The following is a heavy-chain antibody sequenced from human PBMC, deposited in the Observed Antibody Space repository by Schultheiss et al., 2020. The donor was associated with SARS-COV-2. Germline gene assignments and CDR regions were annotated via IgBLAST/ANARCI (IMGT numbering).Heavy chain of an antibody. Sequence: SETLSLTCSVSGSSITGFFWTWIRQPPGKGLDPIGNIYFTGITKYNPSLKSRVTISIDTSKNQFSLKLGSVTAADTAVYYCARRWIGVVVPAAFDPWGQGTLVTVSS. CDR2: IYFTGIT. V-gene: IGHV4-59*01. CDR3: ARRWIGVVVPAAFDP. CDR1: GSSITGFF. J-gene: IGHJ5*02. D-gene: IGHD2-2*01.